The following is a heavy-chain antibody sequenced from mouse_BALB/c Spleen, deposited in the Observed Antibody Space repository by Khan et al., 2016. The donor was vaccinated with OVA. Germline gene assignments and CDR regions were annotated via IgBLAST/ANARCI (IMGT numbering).Heavy chain of an antibody. D-gene: IGHD1-1*01. CDR1: GFTFSNYA. CDR3: ARHNYGPFAY. Sequence: EVELVESGGGLVKPGGPLKLSCAASGFTFSNYAMTWVRQTPEKRLEWVATISSGGDYTYYPDSVMGRFTISRDNAKNTLYLQMSSLRSEYTAIYYWARHNYGPFAYWGQGTLVTVSA. J-gene: IGHJ3*01. V-gene: IGHV5-9-3*01. CDR2: ISSGGDYT.